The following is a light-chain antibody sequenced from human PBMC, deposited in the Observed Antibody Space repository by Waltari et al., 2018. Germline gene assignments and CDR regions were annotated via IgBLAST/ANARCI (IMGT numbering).Light chain of an antibody. CDR2: DVS. Sequence: QSALTQPASVSGSPGQSITISCTGTASDVAFYNYVSWYQQHPGKAPKVIIYDVSERPSGVSNRFSGSKSGNSAFLTISGLQAEDEAEYYCNSYTGSSSWVFGGGTKLTV. CDR3: NSYTGSSSWV. V-gene: IGLV2-14*03. J-gene: IGLJ3*02. CDR1: ASDVAFYNY.